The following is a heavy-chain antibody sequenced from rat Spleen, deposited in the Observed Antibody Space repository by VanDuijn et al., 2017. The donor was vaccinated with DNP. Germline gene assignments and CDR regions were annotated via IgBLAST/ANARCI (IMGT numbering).Heavy chain of an antibody. CDR2: ITYDGINT. Sequence: EVQLVESGGGLVQSGRSLKLSCAASGFTFSDHNMAWVRQAPKKGLEWVATITYDGINTYYRDSVKGRFTISRDNADSTLYLQMDSLRSEDSATYYCTIDTYNSPFAYWGQGTLVTVSS. CDR1: GFTFSDHN. CDR3: TIDTYNSPFAY. D-gene: IGHD2-5*01. V-gene: IGHV5-7*01. J-gene: IGHJ3*01.